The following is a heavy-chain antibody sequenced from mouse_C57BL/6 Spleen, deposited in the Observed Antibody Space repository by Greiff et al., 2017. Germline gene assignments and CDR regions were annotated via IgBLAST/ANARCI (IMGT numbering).Heavy chain of an antibody. V-gene: IGHV1-50*01. CDR3: ARRGGYGSRYGYWYFGG. J-gene: IGHJ1*03. CDR1: GYTFTSYW. CDR2: IDPSDSYT. Sequence: QVQLKQPGAELVKPGASVKLSCKASGYTFTSYWMQWVKQRPGQGLEWIGEIDPSDSYTNYNQKFKGKATLTVDTSSSTAYMQLSSLTSEDSAVFYGARRGGYGSRYGYWYFGGGGTGTTVTVSS. D-gene: IGHD1-1*01.